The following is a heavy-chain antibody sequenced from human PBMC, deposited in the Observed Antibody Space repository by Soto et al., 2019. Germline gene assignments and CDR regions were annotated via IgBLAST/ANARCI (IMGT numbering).Heavy chain of an antibody. Sequence: VGSLRLSCAVSGFTFSNYWMTWVRQAPGKGLEWVANIKEDGGEKHYVDSVKGRFTISRDNAKNSLYLQMNSLRAEDTAVYFCSRDVVVGAKALNYWGQGALVTVS. V-gene: IGHV3-7*01. CDR1: GFTFSNYW. CDR3: SRDVVVGAKALNY. CDR2: IKEDGGEK. D-gene: IGHD2-15*01. J-gene: IGHJ4*02.